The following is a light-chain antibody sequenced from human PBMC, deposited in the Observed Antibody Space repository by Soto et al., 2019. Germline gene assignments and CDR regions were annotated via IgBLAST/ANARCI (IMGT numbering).Light chain of an antibody. CDR3: QQYYSYPQT. J-gene: IGKJ1*01. CDR1: QGISSW. V-gene: IGKV1-12*01. Sequence: IQMTQSPSSVSASVVDRVTITCRPSQGISSWLSWYQQKPGKAPKLLIYAASTLQSGVPSRFSGSGSGTDFTLTISCLQSEDFATYYCQQYYSYPQTFGQGTKVDI. CDR2: AAS.